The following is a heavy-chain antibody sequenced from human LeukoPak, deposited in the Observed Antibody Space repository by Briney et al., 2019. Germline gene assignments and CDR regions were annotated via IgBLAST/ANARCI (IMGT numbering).Heavy chain of an antibody. Sequence: ESGPTLMNPTQTLTLTCTFSGFSLRTSAGGVGWIRQPPGKALEWLSLIYSYDDKLYSPSLKSRLTITKDTSKNQVVLAMSNMDPVDTATYYCAHRNPQSMAYYFDYWGQGTLVTVSS. CDR1: GFSLRTSAGG. CDR3: AHRNPQSMAYYFDY. J-gene: IGHJ4*02. D-gene: IGHD2/OR15-2a*01. V-gene: IGHV2-5*01. CDR2: IYSYDDK.